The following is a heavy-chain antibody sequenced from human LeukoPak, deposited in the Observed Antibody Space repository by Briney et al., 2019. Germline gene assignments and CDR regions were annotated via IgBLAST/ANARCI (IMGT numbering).Heavy chain of an antibody. D-gene: IGHD2-15*01. CDR2: INPNSGDT. CDR1: GYTFTGYY. Sequence: ASVKVSCKASGYTFTGYYMHWVRQAPGHGLEWMGWINPNSGDTNYAQKFRGRVTMTRDTSISTGYMELSGLTSDDTAVYYCARPTQVSWVYDAFDIWGQGTTVTVSS. CDR3: ARPTQVSWVYDAFDI. V-gene: IGHV1-2*02. J-gene: IGHJ3*02.